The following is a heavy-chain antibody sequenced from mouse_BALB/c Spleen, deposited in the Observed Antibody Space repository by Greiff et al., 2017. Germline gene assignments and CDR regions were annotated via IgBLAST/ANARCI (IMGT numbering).Heavy chain of an antibody. Sequence: QVQLQQSGPGLVQPSQSLSITCTVSGFSLTSYGVHWVRQSPGKGLEWLGVIWSGGSTDYNAAFISRLSISKDNSKSQVFFKMNSLQANDTAIYYCASNYYGSSYSAMDYWGQGTSVTVSS. D-gene: IGHD1-1*01. CDR3: ASNYYGSSYSAMDY. CDR1: GFSLTSYG. V-gene: IGHV2-2*02. J-gene: IGHJ4*01. CDR2: IWSGGST.